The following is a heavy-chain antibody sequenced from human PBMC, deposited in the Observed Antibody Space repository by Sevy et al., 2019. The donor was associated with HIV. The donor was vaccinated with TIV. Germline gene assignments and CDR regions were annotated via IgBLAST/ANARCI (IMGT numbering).Heavy chain of an antibody. D-gene: IGHD4-4*01. CDR2: ISADNGNT. V-gene: IGHV1-18*01. CDR1: GYTFTSYG. J-gene: IGHJ4*02. Sequence: ASVKVSCKASGYTFTSYGISWVRQAPGQGLEWMGWISADNGNTNYAQKLQGRVTMTSDTSTSTAYMEMRSLRSDDTDVYYCGGGRRIGGDYNLMGYWGQGTLVTVSS. CDR3: GGGRRIGGDYNLMGY.